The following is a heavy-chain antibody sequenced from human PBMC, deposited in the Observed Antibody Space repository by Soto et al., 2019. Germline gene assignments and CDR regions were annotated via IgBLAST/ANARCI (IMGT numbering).Heavy chain of an antibody. D-gene: IGHD3-3*01. CDR3: ARVSYVSALEYYFDY. CDR1: GFTFSSYW. CDR2: IKQDGSEK. V-gene: IGHV3-7*01. Sequence: EVQLVESGGGLVQPGGSLRLSCAASGFTFSSYWMSWVRQAPGKGLEWVANIKQDGSEKYYVDSVKGRFTISRDNAKNSLYLQMNSLRAEDTAVYYCARVSYVSALEYYFDYWGQGTLVTVSS. J-gene: IGHJ4*02.